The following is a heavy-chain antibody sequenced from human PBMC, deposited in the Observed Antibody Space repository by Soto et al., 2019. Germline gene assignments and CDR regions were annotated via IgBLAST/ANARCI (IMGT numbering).Heavy chain of an antibody. CDR3: ARAAISGLLLEPRFDL. D-gene: IGHD1-1*01. Sequence: QVPLVQSGAEVKKPGASVKVSCKASGYTFTSYGISWVRQAPGQGLEWMGWISAYNGNTNYAQKLQGRVTMTTDTSTSTAYMELRSLRSDDTAVYYCARAAISGLLLEPRFDLWGRGTLVTVSS. V-gene: IGHV1-18*01. CDR1: GYTFTSYG. CDR2: ISAYNGNT. J-gene: IGHJ2*01.